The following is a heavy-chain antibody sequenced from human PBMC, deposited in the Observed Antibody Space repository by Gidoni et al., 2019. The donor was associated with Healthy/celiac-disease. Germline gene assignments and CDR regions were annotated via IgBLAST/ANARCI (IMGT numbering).Heavy chain of an antibody. CDR3: AKVGDYTPLGSFDY. J-gene: IGHJ4*02. Sequence: EVQLLESGGGLVQPGGSLRLSCGASGCSFRSYAMSWVRQAPGKGLDWVSAISGSVGSTYYADSVNVRFTISRDNSKNTLYLQMNSLRAEDTAVYYCAKVGDYTPLGSFDYWGQVTLVTVSS. D-gene: IGHD4-17*01. CDR1: GCSFRSYA. CDR2: ISGSVGST. V-gene: IGHV3-23*01.